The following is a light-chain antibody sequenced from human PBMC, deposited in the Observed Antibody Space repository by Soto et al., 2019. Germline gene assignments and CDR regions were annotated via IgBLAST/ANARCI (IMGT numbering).Light chain of an antibody. V-gene: IGKV3-20*01. CDR1: QSVSSSD. CDR2: GAS. Sequence: EIVLTQSPGTLSLSPGERATLSCRASQSVSSSDLAWYQQKPGQAPRLLIYGASSRATGIPDRFSGSGSGTGFTLTIIRLEPEDFAVYFCQQYGSSPPFTFGQGTKVEIK. CDR3: QQYGSSPPFT. J-gene: IGKJ2*01.